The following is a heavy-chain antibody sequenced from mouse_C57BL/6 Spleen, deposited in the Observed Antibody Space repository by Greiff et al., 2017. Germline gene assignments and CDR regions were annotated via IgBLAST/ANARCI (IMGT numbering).Heavy chain of an antibody. CDR2: INYDGSST. CDR3: ARAHYGNYGDYFDY. J-gene: IGHJ2*01. Sequence: EVKLMESEGGLVQPGSSMKLSCTASGFTFSDYYMAWVRQVPEKGLEWVANINYDGSSTYYLDSLKSRFIISRDNAKNILYLQMSSLKSEDTATYYCARAHYGNYGDYFDYWGQGTTLTVSS. CDR1: GFTFSDYY. V-gene: IGHV5-16*01. D-gene: IGHD2-1*01.